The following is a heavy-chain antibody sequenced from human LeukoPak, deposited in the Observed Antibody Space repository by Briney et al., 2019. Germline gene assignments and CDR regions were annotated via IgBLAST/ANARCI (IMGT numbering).Heavy chain of an antibody. CDR2: INPNSGGT. Sequence: ASVKVSCKASGYTFTGYYMHWVRQAPGQGLEWMGWINPNSGGTNYAQKFQGRVTMTRDTSISTAYMELSRLRSEDTAVYYCAADFVSAAGPSNWFDPWGQGTLVTVSS. CDR3: AADFVSAAGPSNWFDP. CDR1: GYTFTGYY. V-gene: IGHV1-2*02. J-gene: IGHJ5*02. D-gene: IGHD6-13*01.